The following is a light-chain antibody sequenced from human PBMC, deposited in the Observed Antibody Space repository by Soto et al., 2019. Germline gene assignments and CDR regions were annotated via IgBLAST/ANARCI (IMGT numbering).Light chain of an antibody. CDR3: QQYNSCSSLT. CDR2: DAS. CDR1: QSISTW. V-gene: IGKV1-5*01. Sequence: DIQMTQSPSTLSASVGDRVTITCRASQSISTWLAWYQQKPGKAPKLLIYDASSLQSGVPSRFSGSGSGTEFTLTISSLQPDDFATYYCQQYNSCSSLTFGGGTKVEIK. J-gene: IGKJ4*01.